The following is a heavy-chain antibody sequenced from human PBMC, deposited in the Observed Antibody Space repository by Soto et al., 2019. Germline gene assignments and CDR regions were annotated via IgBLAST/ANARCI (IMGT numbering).Heavy chain of an antibody. CDR2: ISNSSSYT. Sequence: QVQLVESGGGLVKPGGSMRLSCAASGVTFSDYYMSWIRQAPGKGLEWVSYISNSSSYTNYPDSVKGRRTISRDNDKNSLYLQMNSLRAEGTAVSYCAREGLIIVVETDAFDIWGQGTMVTVSS. CDR3: AREGLIIVVETDAFDI. J-gene: IGHJ3*02. D-gene: IGHD3-22*01. V-gene: IGHV3-11*06. CDR1: GVTFSDYY.